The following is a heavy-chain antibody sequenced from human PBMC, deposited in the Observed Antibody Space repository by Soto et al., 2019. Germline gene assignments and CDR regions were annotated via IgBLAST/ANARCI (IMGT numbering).Heavy chain of an antibody. CDR1: GFTFSSYG. D-gene: IGHD4-17*01. CDR3: AKEIKPTVPAVDY. V-gene: IGHV3-30*18. J-gene: IGHJ4*02. Sequence: GGSLRLSCAASGFTFSSYGMHWVRQAPGKGLEWVAVISYDGSNKYYADSVKGRFTISRDNSKNTLYLQMNSLRAEDTAVYYCAKEIKPTVPAVDYWGQGTLVTVSS. CDR2: ISYDGSNK.